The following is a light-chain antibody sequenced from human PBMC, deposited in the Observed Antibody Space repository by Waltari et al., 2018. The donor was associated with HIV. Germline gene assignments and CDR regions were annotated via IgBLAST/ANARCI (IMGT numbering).Light chain of an antibody. CDR3: CSYAGGYTLV. Sequence: QSTLTQPRSVSGSPGQSVTISCTGTSSDVGRYDYVSWYQQHPGKAPKLIIYDVPTRPSGVPDRFSGSKSGNTASLTISGLQAGDESDFYCCSYAGGYTLVFGGGTKLTVL. CDR2: DVP. CDR1: SSDVGRYDY. J-gene: IGLJ2*01. V-gene: IGLV2-11*01.